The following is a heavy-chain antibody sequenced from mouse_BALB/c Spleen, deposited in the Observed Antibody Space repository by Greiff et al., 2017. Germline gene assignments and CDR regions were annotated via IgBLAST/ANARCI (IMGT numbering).Heavy chain of an antibody. CDR2: IWSGGST. D-gene: IGHD2-10*01. CDR3: ASAYYRVSFFAY. CDR1: GFSLTSYG. J-gene: IGHJ3*01. Sequence: QVQLKQSGPGLVQPSQSLSITCTVSGFSLTSYGVHWVRQSPGKGLEWLGVIWSGGSTDYNAAFISRLSISKDNSKSQVFFKMNSLQANDTAIYYCASAYYRVSFFAYWGQGTLVTVSA. V-gene: IGHV2-2*02.